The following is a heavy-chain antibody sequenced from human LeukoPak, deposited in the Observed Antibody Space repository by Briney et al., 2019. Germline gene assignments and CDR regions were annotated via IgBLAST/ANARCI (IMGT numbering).Heavy chain of an antibody. D-gene: IGHD4-23*01. Sequence: GGSLRLSCAASGFTFSSYAMHWVRQAPGKGLEYVSAISSNGGSTYYANSVKGRFTISRGNSKNTLYLQMGSLRAEDMAVYYCGRDYGGNSGLGYWGQGTLVTVPS. CDR2: ISSNGGST. J-gene: IGHJ4*02. CDR3: GRDYGGNSGLGY. V-gene: IGHV3-64*01. CDR1: GFTFSSYA.